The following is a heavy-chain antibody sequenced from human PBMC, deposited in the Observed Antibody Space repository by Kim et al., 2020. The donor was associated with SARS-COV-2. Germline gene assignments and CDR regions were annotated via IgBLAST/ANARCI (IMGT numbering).Heavy chain of an antibody. V-gene: IGHV1-3*01. CDR3: ARAWSIAARSFFDY. Sequence: SQKFQGRVTITRDTAASTAYMELSSLRSEDTAVYYCARAWSIAARSFFDYWGQGTLVTVSS. D-gene: IGHD6-6*01. J-gene: IGHJ4*02.